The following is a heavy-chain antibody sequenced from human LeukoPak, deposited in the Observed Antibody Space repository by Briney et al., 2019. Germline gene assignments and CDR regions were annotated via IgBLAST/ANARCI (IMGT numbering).Heavy chain of an antibody. CDR2: IYPGDSDT. Sequence: GESLKISCKGSGYSFTSYWIGWVRQMPGKGLEWMGIIYPGDSDTRYSPSFQGQVTTSADKSISTAYLQWSSLKASDTAMYYCARRTGDRRVGRYYFDYWGQGTLVTVSS. CDR1: GYSFTSYW. D-gene: IGHD7-27*01. V-gene: IGHV5-51*01. CDR3: ARRTGDRRVGRYYFDY. J-gene: IGHJ4*02.